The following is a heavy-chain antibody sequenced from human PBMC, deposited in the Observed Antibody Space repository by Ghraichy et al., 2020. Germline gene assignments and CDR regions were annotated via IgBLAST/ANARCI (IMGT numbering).Heavy chain of an antibody. V-gene: IGHV4-39*01. CDR3: AAGGGYLWFFDY. Sequence: SQTLSLTCTVSGGSISSSGYYWGWIRQPPGKGLEWIGSIYYSGSTYYNPSLKSRVTISVDTSKNQFSLKLSSVTAADTAVYYCAAGGGYLWFFDYWGQGTLVTVSS. J-gene: IGHJ4*02. CDR1: GGSISSSGYY. CDR2: IYYSGST. D-gene: IGHD3-16*01.